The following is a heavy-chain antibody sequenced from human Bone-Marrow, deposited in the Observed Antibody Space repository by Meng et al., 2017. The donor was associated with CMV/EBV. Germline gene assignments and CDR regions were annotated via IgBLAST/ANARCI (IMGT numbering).Heavy chain of an antibody. D-gene: IGHD2-2*01. Sequence: SETLSLTCTVSGGSISSYYWSWIRQPPGKGLEWIGYIYYSGSTNYNPSLKSRVTISVDTSKNQFSLKLSSVTAADTAVYYCARVGVWGYCSSTSCYPDDYWGQGTLVTVS. CDR3: ARVGVWGYCSSTSCYPDDY. V-gene: IGHV4-59*08. CDR2: IYYSGST. CDR1: GGSISSYY. J-gene: IGHJ4*02.